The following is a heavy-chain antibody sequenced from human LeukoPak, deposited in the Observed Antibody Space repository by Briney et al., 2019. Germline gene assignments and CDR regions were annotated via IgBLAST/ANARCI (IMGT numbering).Heavy chain of an antibody. CDR1: GFTFSRYW. Sequence: AGGSLRLSCAVSGFTFSRYWMNWVRQAPGKGLEWLANINEDGSEKHYVDSVEGRFTVSRDNGENSVFLQMNSLKVEDAAVYYCARDRDGSGWHDYWGQGTLVTVSS. D-gene: IGHD6-19*01. V-gene: IGHV3-7*01. J-gene: IGHJ4*02. CDR3: ARDRDGSGWHDY. CDR2: INEDGSEK.